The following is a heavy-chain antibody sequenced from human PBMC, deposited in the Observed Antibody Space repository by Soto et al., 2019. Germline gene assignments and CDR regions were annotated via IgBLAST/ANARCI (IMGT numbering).Heavy chain of an antibody. D-gene: IGHD5-18*01. V-gene: IGHV4-59*08. CDR3: ARRYGSCFDY. Sequence: QVQLQESGPGLVKPSETLSLTCTVSGGSISSYYWSWIRQPPGKGLEWIGYIYYSGSTNYNPSLKSRVTRSEDTPKNQFSLKLSSVTAADTAVYSCARRYGSCFDYWGQGTLVTVSS. CDR1: GGSISSYY. J-gene: IGHJ4*02. CDR2: IYYSGST.